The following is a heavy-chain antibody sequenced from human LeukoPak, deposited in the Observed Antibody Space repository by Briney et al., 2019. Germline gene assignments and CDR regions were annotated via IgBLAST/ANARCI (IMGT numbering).Heavy chain of an antibody. J-gene: IGHJ6*02. CDR3: ARDLTTYGMDV. Sequence: GGSLRLSCATSGFTFTDFWMSWVRQAPGKGLEWVANIKQDGSEKYYVDSVKGRFTISRDNAKNSLYLQMNSLRGEDTAVYYCARDLTTYGMDVWGQGTTVTVSS. CDR2: IKQDGSEK. V-gene: IGHV3-7*04. CDR1: GFTFTDFW. D-gene: IGHD2/OR15-2a*01.